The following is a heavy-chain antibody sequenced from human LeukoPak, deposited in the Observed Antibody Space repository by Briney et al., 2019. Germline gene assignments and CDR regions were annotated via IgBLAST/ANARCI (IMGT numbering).Heavy chain of an antibody. D-gene: IGHD3-22*01. CDR1: GFTFSTYA. CDR3: TSSFYDSSGYRY. J-gene: IGHJ4*02. CDR2: ISGSSDTT. Sequence: GGSLRLSCAASGFTFSTYAMSWVRQAPGRGLEWVSAISGSSDTTYYADSVKGRFTISRDNSKNTLYLQMNSLKTEDTAVYYCTSSFYDSSGYRYWGQGTLVTVSS. V-gene: IGHV3-23*01.